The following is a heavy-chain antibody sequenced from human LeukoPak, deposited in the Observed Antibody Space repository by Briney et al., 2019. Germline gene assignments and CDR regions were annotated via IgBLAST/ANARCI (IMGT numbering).Heavy chain of an antibody. CDR1: GGSISSGDYY. CDR2: IYYSGTT. CDR3: ARRSLSDLRSFNL. Sequence: SQTLCLTCTLSGGSISSGDYYGTWIRQPPGKGLEWIGYIYYSGTTYYNPSLKSRLTISVDTSKNQFSLKLSSVTAADTSVYYCARRSLSDLRSFNLWGRGTLVTVSS. J-gene: IGHJ2*01. V-gene: IGHV4-30-4*01. D-gene: IGHD2-21*02.